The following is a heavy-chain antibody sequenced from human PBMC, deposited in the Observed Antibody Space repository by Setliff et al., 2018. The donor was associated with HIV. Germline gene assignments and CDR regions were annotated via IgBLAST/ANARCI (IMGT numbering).Heavy chain of an antibody. Sequence: ASVKVSCKASGCPFTSYDINWVRQATGQGLEWMGWMNPNSGNTGSAQKFQGRVTITRNTSISTAYMELSSLRSEDTAVYYCARGREITFGGVTWFDPWGQGTLVTVSS. D-gene: IGHD3-16*01. CDR2: MNPNSGNT. CDR1: GCPFTSYD. J-gene: IGHJ5*02. CDR3: ARGREITFGGVTWFDP. V-gene: IGHV1-8*03.